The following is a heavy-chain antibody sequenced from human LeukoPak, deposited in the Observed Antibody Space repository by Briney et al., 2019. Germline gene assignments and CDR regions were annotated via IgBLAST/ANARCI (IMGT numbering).Heavy chain of an antibody. CDR1: GYNFANYW. CDR3: ARLEDGTYITPVGYFDF. Sequence: GESLKISCQNSGYNFANYWIAWVRQMPGQGLEWMGIIHPIDSDVRYSPSFHGQVTISADNSIATAYLQWSSLKASDTATYYCARLEDGTYITPVGYFDFWGQGTLVTVSS. D-gene: IGHD1-26*01. CDR2: IHPIDSDV. J-gene: IGHJ4*02. V-gene: IGHV5-51*01.